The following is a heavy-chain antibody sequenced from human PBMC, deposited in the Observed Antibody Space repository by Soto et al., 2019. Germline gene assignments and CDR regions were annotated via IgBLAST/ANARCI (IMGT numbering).Heavy chain of an antibody. Sequence: ESGGGVVQPGRSLRLSCAASGFTFSSYGMHWVRQAPGKGLEWVAVIWYDGSNKYYADSVKGRFTISRDNSKNTLYLQMNSLRAEDTAVYYCARDAIAVAGTAEYFQHWGQGTLVTVSS. CDR3: ARDAIAVAGTAEYFQH. D-gene: IGHD6-19*01. J-gene: IGHJ1*01. V-gene: IGHV3-33*01. CDR2: IWYDGSNK. CDR1: GFTFSSYG.